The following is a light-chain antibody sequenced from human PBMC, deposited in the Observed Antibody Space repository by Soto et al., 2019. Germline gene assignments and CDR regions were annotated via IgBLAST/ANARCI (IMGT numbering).Light chain of an antibody. V-gene: IGLV2-14*01. CDR3: SSYTTSSSVV. CDR2: AVS. J-gene: IGLJ2*01. Sequence: QSALTQPASVSGSPGQSITISCTGTSSDVGGYNYVSWYQQHPAKAPKLMIYAVSNRPSGVSNRFSGSKSGNTASLTISGLQAEDEADYYCSSYTTSSSVVFGGGTKVTVL. CDR1: SSDVGGYNY.